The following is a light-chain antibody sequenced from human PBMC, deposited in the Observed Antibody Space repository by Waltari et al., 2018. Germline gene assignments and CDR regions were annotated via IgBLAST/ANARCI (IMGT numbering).Light chain of an antibody. Sequence: DIVMTQSPDSLAVSLGERATINCNYTQSVLYSSNNKNYLAWYQQKPGLPPKLLIYWASTRESGVPDRFSGSGSGTDFTLTISSLQAEDVAVYYCQQYYSTPPTFGQGTKLEIK. CDR1: QSVLYSSNNKNY. CDR2: WAS. V-gene: IGKV4-1*01. CDR3: QQYYSTPPT. J-gene: IGKJ2*01.